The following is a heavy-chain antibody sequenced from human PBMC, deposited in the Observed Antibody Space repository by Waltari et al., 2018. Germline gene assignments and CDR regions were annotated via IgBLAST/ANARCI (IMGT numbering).Heavy chain of an antibody. CDR1: GETFSGYS. V-gene: IGHV4-34*01. CDR2: IHPSENI. CDR3: SRGTDAYKSGNY. J-gene: IGHJ4*02. Sequence: QVQLQQWGAGLLKPSETLSLTCAVYGETFSGYSWIWTRHSPGKGLEWIGEIHPSENIHYNPSLKSRLSISGDASKIQFSLKLNSMTAADTAVYYCSRGTDAYKSGNYWGQGTLVSVSS. D-gene: IGHD3-10*01.